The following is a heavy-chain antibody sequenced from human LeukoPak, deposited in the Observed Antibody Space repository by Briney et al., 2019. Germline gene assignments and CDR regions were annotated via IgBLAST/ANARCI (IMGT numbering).Heavy chain of an antibody. CDR1: GFTFRNYG. D-gene: IGHD2-15*01. Sequence: PGGSLRLSCAATGFTFRNYGMHWVRQAPGKGLEWVAFIRYDGSSKYYADSVKGRFTISRDDSKNTLNLQMDSLRPEDTAVYYCARKAFCTGGSCYVSSDYYYVDVWGKGTTIIVS. CDR3: ARKAFCTGGSCYVSSDYYYVDV. V-gene: IGHV3-30*02. J-gene: IGHJ6*03. CDR2: IRYDGSSK.